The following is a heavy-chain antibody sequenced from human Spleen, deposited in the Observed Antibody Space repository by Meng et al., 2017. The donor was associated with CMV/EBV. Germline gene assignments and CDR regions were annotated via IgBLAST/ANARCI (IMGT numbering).Heavy chain of an antibody. V-gene: IGHV1-69*05. CDR2: IIPIFGTT. CDR1: GGTFSNYA. D-gene: IGHD2-21*01. Sequence: SVKVSCKTSGGTFSNYAISWVRQAPGQGLEWMGGIIPIFGTTNYAQKFQGRVTMTRDTSISTAYMELSRLRSDDTAVYYCASVNCGGDCYYYYYYGMDVWGQGTTVTVSS. CDR3: ASVNCGGDCYYYYYYGMDV. J-gene: IGHJ6*02.